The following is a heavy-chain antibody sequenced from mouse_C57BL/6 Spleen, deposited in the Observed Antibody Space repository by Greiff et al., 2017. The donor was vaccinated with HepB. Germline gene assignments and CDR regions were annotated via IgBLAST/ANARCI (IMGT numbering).Heavy chain of an antibody. D-gene: IGHD3-2*02. CDR3: ARRGAQATFAY. CDR1: GYTFTSYW. V-gene: IGHV1-52*01. J-gene: IGHJ3*01. CDR2: IDPSDSET. Sequence: QVQLQQPGAELVRPGSSVKLSCKASGYTFTSYWMHWVKQRPIQGLEWIGNIDPSDSETHYNQKFKDKATLTVDKSSSTAYMQISSLTSEDSAVYYSARRGAQATFAYWGQGTLVTVSA.